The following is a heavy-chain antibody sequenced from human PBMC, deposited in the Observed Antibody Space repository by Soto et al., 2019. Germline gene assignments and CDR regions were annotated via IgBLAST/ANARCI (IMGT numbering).Heavy chain of an antibody. J-gene: IGHJ5*02. CDR3: ARALRRDGYTPGWFDP. D-gene: IGHD5-12*01. V-gene: IGHV1-69*13. CDR2: IIPIFGTA. Sequence: GASVKVSCKASGGTFSSYAISWVRQAPGQGLEWMGGIIPIFGTANYAQKFQGRATITADESTSTAYMELSSLRSEDTAVYYCARALRRDGYTPGWFDPWGQGTLVTVSS. CDR1: GGTFSSYA.